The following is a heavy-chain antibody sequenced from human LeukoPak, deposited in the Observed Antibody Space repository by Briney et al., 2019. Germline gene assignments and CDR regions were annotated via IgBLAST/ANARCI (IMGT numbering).Heavy chain of an antibody. CDR1: GFTFSNAW. D-gene: IGHD3-22*01. J-gene: IGHJ4*02. CDR2: IKSKTDGGTT. V-gene: IGHV3-15*07. CDR3: TTPNPYYYDSSGYFGQFDC. Sequence: GGSLRLSCAASGFTFSNAWMNWVRQAPGKGLEWVGRIKSKTDGGTTDYAAPVKGRFTISRDDSKNTLYLQMNSLKTEDTAVYYCTTPNPYYYDSSGYFGQFDCWGQGTLVTVSS.